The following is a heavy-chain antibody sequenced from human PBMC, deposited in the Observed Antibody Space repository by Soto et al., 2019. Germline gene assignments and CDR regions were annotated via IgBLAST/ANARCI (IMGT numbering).Heavy chain of an antibody. V-gene: IGHV3-9*01. J-gene: IGHJ3*02. D-gene: IGHD6-19*01. CDR1: GFTFDDYA. Sequence: EVQLVESGGGLVQPGRSLRLSCAASGFTFDDYAMHWVRQAPGKGLEWVSNINWNSGSIGYADSVKGRFTISRDNAKNALYLQMNSLRDEDTVLYYCAKDTSSGGLVKGAFDIWGQGTMVTVSS. CDR2: INWNSGSI. CDR3: AKDTSSGGLVKGAFDI.